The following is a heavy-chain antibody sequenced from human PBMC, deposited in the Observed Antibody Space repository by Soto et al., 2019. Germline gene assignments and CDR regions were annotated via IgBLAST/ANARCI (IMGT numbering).Heavy chain of an antibody. D-gene: IGHD2-8*01. J-gene: IGHJ3*02. CDR1: GFSLGSYW. V-gene: IGHV3-7*05. Sequence: EAQLVEPGGGLVQPGGSLRLSCEASGFSLGSYWMTWVRQAPGKGLEWVANIKKDGSRTSYLDSVRGRFTISRDNVENSLSLQMDSLRAEDTGLYFCARDVSPGTSTLYLDAFDIWGQGTMVTVSS. CDR2: IKKDGSRT. CDR3: ARDVSPGTSTLYLDAFDI.